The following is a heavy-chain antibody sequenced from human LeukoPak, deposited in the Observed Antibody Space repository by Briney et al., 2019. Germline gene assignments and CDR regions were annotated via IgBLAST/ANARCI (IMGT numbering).Heavy chain of an antibody. J-gene: IGHJ6*03. CDR1: GGSFSGYY. D-gene: IGHD2-2*01. Sequence: PSETLSLTCAVYGGSFSGYYWSWIRQPPGRGLEWIGEINHSGSTNYNPSLKSRVTISVDTSKNQFSLKLSSVTAADTAVYYCARCLVVPRYYYYYMDVWGKGTTVTVSS. CDR3: ARCLVVPRYYYYYMDV. CDR2: INHSGST. V-gene: IGHV4-34*01.